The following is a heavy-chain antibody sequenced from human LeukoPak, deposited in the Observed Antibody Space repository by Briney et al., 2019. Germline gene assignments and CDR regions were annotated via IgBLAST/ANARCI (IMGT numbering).Heavy chain of an antibody. CDR1: GFTSDDYA. J-gene: IGHJ4*02. Sequence: GRSLRLSCAASGFTSDDYAMHWVRQAPGKGMEWVSGISWNSGSIGYADSVKGRFTISRDNAKNSLYLQMNSLRAEDTALYYCAKALPQWELPVVWGQGTLVTVSS. CDR3: AKALPQWELPVV. V-gene: IGHV3-9*02. D-gene: IGHD1-26*01. CDR2: ISWNSGSI.